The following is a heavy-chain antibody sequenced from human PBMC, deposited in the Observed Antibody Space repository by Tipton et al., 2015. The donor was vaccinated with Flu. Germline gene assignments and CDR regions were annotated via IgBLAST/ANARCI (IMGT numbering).Heavy chain of an antibody. CDR3: ARGGYSYGYGKNYYYYGMDV. CDR1: GDSISSGSYY. D-gene: IGHD5-18*01. V-gene: IGHV4-61*02. Sequence: TLSLTCTVSGDSISSGSYYWSWIRQPAGKGLEWIGRIYTSGSTNYNPSLKSRVTISVDTSKNQFSLKLSSVTAADTAVYYCARGGYSYGYGKNYYYYGMDVWGQGTTVTVSS. CDR2: IYTSGST. J-gene: IGHJ6*02.